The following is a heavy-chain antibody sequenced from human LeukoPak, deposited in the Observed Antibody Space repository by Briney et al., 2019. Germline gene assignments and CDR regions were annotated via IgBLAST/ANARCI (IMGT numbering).Heavy chain of an antibody. J-gene: IGHJ4*01. CDR1: GGSISSYY. CDR3: ARSTRSSWSRLDY. V-gene: IGHV4-59*01. D-gene: IGHD6-13*01. Sequence: SETLSLTCTVSGGSISSYYWSWIRQPPGKGLEWIGYIYYSGSTNYNPSLKSRVTISVDTSKNQFSLKLSSVTAADTAVYYCARSTRSSWSRLDYWGHGALVTVSS. CDR2: IYYSGST.